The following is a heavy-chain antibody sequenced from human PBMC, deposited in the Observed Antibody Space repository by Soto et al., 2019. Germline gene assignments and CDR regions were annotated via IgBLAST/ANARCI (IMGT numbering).Heavy chain of an antibody. CDR2: ISGTGENA. J-gene: IGHJ5*01. Sequence: GGSLRLSCTPSRVRFNVYGMSLVRQCPGKGLEWVSSISGTGENALYADSVKGRFTMARDNSKEKLYLQMNSLRVEDKAIYYCAKPQGDWLLNWLDTW. CDR3: AKPQGDWLLNWLDT. D-gene: IGHD3-9*01. CDR1: RVRFNVYG. V-gene: IGHV3-23*01.